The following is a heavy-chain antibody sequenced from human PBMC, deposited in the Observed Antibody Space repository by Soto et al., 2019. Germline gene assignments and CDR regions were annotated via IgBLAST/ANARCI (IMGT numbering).Heavy chain of an antibody. Sequence: QVQLVESGGGVVQPGRSLRLSCAASGFTFSSYGMHWVRQAPGKGLEWVAVISYDGSNKYYADSVKGRFTISRDNSKNTLYLQMNSLRAEDTAVYYCAKAIVSPIVVVTAINSYYYGMDVWGQGTTVTVSS. CDR2: ISYDGSNK. V-gene: IGHV3-30*18. CDR1: GFTFSSYG. D-gene: IGHD2-21*02. CDR3: AKAIVSPIVVVTAINSYYYGMDV. J-gene: IGHJ6*02.